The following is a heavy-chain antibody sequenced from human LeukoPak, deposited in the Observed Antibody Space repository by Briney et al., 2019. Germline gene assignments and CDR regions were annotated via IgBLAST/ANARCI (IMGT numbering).Heavy chain of an antibody. V-gene: IGHV1-18*01. CDR1: GYTFTSYG. CDR3: ARERSAAYYYYYMDV. D-gene: IGHD2-15*01. CDR2: ISAYNGNR. Sequence: ASVKVSCKASGYTFTSYGISWVRQAPGQGLEWMGWISAYNGNRSYAQKLQGRVTMTTDTSTSTAYMELRSLRSDDTAVYYCARERSAAYYYYYMDVWGKGTTVTVSS. J-gene: IGHJ6*03.